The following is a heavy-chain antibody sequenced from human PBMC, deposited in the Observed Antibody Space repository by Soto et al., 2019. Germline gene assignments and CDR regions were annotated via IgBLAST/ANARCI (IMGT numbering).Heavy chain of an antibody. J-gene: IGHJ4*02. Sequence: GGSLRLSCAASGFTFSSYAMSWVRQAPGKGLEWVSAISGSGGSTYYADSVKGRFTISRDNSKNTLYLQMNRLRAEDTAVYYCAKDLDSPDIVAPKTDNWGQGTLLTVSS. D-gene: IGHD5-12*01. V-gene: IGHV3-23*01. CDR1: GFTFSSYA. CDR3: AKDLDSPDIVAPKTDN. CDR2: ISGSGGST.